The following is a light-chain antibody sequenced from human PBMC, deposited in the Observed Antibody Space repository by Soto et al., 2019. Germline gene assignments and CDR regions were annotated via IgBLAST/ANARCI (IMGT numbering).Light chain of an antibody. Sequence: QSALTQPRSVSGSPGQSVTISCTGTSSDVGGYNYVSWYQQRPGKAPKLLIYDVNKRPSGVPDRFSGSKSGNTASLTISGLQAVDDADYYCCSYADTLYVFGTGTKVTVL. V-gene: IGLV2-11*01. J-gene: IGLJ1*01. CDR2: DVN. CDR1: SSDVGGYNY. CDR3: CSYADTLYV.